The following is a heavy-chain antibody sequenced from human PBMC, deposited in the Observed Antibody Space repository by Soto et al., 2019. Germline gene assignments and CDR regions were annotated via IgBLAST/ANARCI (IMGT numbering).Heavy chain of an antibody. CDR3: ARINGGSPDF. CDR2: IYISGTT. V-gene: IGHV4-4*07. CDR1: GGSMNAHF. Sequence: SETLSLTCTVSGGSMNAHFWSWIRQSAGKGLEWIGHIYISGTTMYNPSLKSRVTMSVDPPKNQLSLKLTSVTAADTAVYYCARINGGSPDFWGQGTLVTVSP. J-gene: IGHJ4*02. D-gene: IGHD2-15*01.